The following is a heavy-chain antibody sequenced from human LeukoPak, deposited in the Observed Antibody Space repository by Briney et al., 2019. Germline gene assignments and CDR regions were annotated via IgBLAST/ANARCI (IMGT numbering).Heavy chain of an antibody. CDR2: IYSGGST. V-gene: IGHV3-53*01. J-gene: IGHJ3*02. D-gene: IGHD1-7*01. CDR1: GFTVSSNY. Sequence: GGSLRLSCAASGFTVSSNYMSWVRQAPGKGLEWVSVIYSGGSTYYADSVKGRFTISRDNSKNTLYLQMNSLRAEDTAVYYCASNRNYNAFDIWGQGTMVTVSS. CDR3: ASNRNYNAFDI.